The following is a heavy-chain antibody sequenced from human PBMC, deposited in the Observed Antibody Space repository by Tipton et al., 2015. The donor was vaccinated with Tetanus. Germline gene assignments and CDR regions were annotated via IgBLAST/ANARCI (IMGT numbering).Heavy chain of an antibody. CDR1: GFTFTDYA. V-gene: IGHV3-23*01. CDR3: AKDGYYGSNYYYGMDV. D-gene: IGHD3-10*01. J-gene: IGHJ6*02. CDR2: ISGSGGST. Sequence: SLRLSCAASGFTFTDYAMTWVRQAPGKGLEWVSAISGSGGSTYYADSVKGRFTISRDNSKNTLYLQMNSLRAEDTAVYYCAKDGYYGSNYYYGMDVWGQGTTVTVSS.